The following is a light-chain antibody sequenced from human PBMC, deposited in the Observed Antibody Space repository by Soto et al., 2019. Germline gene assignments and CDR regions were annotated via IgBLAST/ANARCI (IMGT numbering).Light chain of an antibody. CDR3: LQDYNFPRT. V-gene: IGKV1-6*01. CDR2: AAS. Sequence: IQITQSPSSLSASVGDRVTITCRASQDIRNDLGWYQQKPGKAPKLLIYAASTLQSGVPSRFSGSGSGIHFTLTISSLQPEDFATYYCLQDYNFPRTFGQGTKVEIK. CDR1: QDIRND. J-gene: IGKJ1*01.